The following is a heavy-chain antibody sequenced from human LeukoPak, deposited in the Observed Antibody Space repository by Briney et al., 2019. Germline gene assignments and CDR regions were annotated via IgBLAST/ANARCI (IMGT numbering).Heavy chain of an antibody. J-gene: IGHJ4*02. D-gene: IGHD2-2*02. Sequence: GASVKVSCKASGGTFSSYAINWVRQATGQGLEWMGWMNPNSGNTGYAQKFQGRVTITRNTSISTAYMELSSLRSEDTAVYYCARAGHCSGTNCYMEGFDYWGQGTLVTVSS. V-gene: IGHV1-8*03. CDR2: MNPNSGNT. CDR1: GGTFSSYA. CDR3: ARAGHCSGTNCYMEGFDY.